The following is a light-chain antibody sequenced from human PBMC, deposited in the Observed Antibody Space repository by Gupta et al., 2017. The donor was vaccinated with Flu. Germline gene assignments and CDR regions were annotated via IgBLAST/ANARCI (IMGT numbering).Light chain of an antibody. V-gene: IGKV3-20*01. CDR3: QQYNNSPLT. Sequence: ERATLSCRTSQSSNSIYVAWYQQKPGQAPRLLIYGASTRATGIPDRFSGSGSGTDFTLTISRLEPEDSAVYYCQQYNNSPLTFGGGTKVEI. CDR1: QSSNSIY. J-gene: IGKJ4*01. CDR2: GAS.